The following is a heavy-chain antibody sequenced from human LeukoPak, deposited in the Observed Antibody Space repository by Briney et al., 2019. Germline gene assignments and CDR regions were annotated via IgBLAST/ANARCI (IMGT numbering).Heavy chain of an antibody. D-gene: IGHD4-23*01. CDR3: ITEPDYDDNSPFDY. CDR1: GFTFSYAW. V-gene: IGHV3-15*01. Sequence: PGGSLRLSCAPSGFTFSYAWMNSVRQAPGKGLEWGGHIKSKTDGETTDYAASVKGRFSISRDDSKNMVYLQLNSLIAEDTAVYYCITEPDYDDNSPFDYWGRGTLVTVSS. CDR2: IKSKTDGETT. J-gene: IGHJ4*02.